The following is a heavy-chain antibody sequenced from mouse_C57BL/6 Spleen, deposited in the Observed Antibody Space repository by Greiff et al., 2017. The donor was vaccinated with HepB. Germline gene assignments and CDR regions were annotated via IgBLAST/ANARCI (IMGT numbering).Heavy chain of an antibody. J-gene: IGHJ3*01. D-gene: IGHD2-4*01. CDR2: IYPSDSET. Sequence: QVQLQQPGAELVMPGSSVKLSCKASGYTFTSYWMDWVKQRPGQGLEWIGNIYPSDSETHYNQKFKDKATLTVDKSSSTAYMQLSSLASEDSAVCYCARSYDCAWFAYWGQGTLVTVSA. CDR1: GYTFTSYW. CDR3: ARSYDCAWFAY. V-gene: IGHV1-61*01.